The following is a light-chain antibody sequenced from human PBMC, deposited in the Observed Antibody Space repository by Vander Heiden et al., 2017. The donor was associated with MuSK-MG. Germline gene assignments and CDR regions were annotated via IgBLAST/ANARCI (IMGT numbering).Light chain of an antibody. J-gene: IGKJ1*01. CDR1: QSISSW. CDR2: DAS. CDR3: QQDNSYWT. V-gene: IGKV1-5*01. Sequence: DIQMTQSPSTLSASVGDRVTITCRASQSISSWLAWYQQKPGQAPKLLIYDASSLESGVPSRFSGSGSGTEFTLTISSLQPDDFATYYCQQDNSYWTFGQGTKVEIK.